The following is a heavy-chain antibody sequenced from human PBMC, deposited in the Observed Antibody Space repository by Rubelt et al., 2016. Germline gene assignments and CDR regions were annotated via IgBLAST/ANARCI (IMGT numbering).Heavy chain of an antibody. CDR2: IDPSDSYT. D-gene: IGHD1-1*01. J-gene: IGHJ5*02. CDR3: ARHVHHNWFDP. Sequence: EVQLVQSGAEVKKPGESLRISCKGSGYSFTSYWISWVRQMPGKGLEWMGRIDPSDSYTNYSPSLQGHVPTPADSSSSTADLQWSSLNASDTAMYYCARHVHHNWFDPWGQGTLVTVSS. V-gene: IGHV5-10-1*03. CDR1: GYSFTSYW.